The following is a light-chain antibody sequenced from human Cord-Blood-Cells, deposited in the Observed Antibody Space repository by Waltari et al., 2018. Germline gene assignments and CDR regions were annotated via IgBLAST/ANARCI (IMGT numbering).Light chain of an antibody. Sequence: QSALTPPRSVSGSPGQSVTISCTGTRSDVGGYNYVSWYQQHPGKAPKLMIYDVSKRPSGVPDRFSGSKSGNTASLTISGLQAEDEADYYCCSYAGSYTWVFGGGTKLTVL. CDR2: DVS. CDR3: CSYAGSYTWV. CDR1: RSDVGGYNY. J-gene: IGLJ3*02. V-gene: IGLV2-11*01.